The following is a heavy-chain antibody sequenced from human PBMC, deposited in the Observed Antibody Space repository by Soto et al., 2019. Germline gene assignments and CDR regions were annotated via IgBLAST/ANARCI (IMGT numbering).Heavy chain of an antibody. D-gene: IGHD6-13*01. CDR2: IYFSGST. CDR1: GASINSGGYY. CDR3: ATWRGSSWFDY. J-gene: IGHJ4*02. V-gene: IGHV4-31*03. Sequence: SETLSLTCTVSGASINSGGYYWSWIRQLPGKGLEWIGYIYFSGSTYYNPSLESRVTISLDTSQNQFSLKLSSVTAADTAVYYCATWRGSSWFDYWGQGTLVTVSS.